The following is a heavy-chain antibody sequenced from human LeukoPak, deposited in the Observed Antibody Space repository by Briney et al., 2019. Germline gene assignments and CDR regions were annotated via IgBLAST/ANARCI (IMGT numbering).Heavy chain of an antibody. V-gene: IGHV1-3*01. CDR1: GYTFTSYA. CDR2: INAGNGNT. Sequence: GASVKVSCKASGYTFTSYAMHWVRQAPGQRLEWMGWINAGNGNTKYSQKFQGRVTITRDTSASTAYMELSSLRSEDTAVYYCARDRRRDGPFASGAFDIWGQGTMVTVSS. CDR3: ARDRRRDGPFASGAFDI. J-gene: IGHJ3*02. D-gene: IGHD5-24*01.